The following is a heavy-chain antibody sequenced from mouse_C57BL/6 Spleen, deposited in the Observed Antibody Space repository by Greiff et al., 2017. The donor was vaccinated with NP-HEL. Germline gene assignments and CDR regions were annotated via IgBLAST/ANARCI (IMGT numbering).Heavy chain of an antibody. CDR3: AREERDWEAMDY. V-gene: IGHV5-4*01. CDR2: ISDGGSYT. Sequence: EVQLVESGGGLVKPGGSLKLSCAASGFTFSSYAMSWVRQTPEKRLEWVATISDGGSYTYYPDKVKGRFTISRDNAKNNLYLQMSHLKSEDTAMYDCAREERDWEAMDYWGQGTSVTVSS. J-gene: IGHJ4*01. CDR1: GFTFSSYA. D-gene: IGHD4-1*01.